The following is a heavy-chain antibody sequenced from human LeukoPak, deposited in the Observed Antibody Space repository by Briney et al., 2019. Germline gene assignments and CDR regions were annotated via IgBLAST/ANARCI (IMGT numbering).Heavy chain of an antibody. J-gene: IGHJ4*02. CDR3: ARDAGYSYGSPFDY. D-gene: IGHD5-18*01. Sequence: ASVKVSCEASGGTFSSYAISWVRQAPGQGLEWMGRIIPILGIANYAQKFQGRVTITADKSTSTAYMELSSLRSEDTAVYYCARDAGYSYGSPFDYWGQGTLVTVSS. V-gene: IGHV1-69*04. CDR1: GGTFSSYA. CDR2: IIPILGIA.